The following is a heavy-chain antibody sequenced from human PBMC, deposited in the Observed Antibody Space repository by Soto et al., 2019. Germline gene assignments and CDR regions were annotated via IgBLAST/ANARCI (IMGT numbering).Heavy chain of an antibody. V-gene: IGHV3-30*18. CDR1: GFTFSSYG. D-gene: IGHD3-10*01. Sequence: QVQLVESGGGVVQPGRSLRLSCAASGFTFSSYGMHWVRQAPGKGLEWVAVISYDGSNKYYADSVKGRFTISRDNSKNTLYLQMNSLRAEDTAVYYCAKGRLWFGELFPPGYYYGMDVWGQGTTVTVSS. CDR3: AKGRLWFGELFPPGYYYGMDV. J-gene: IGHJ6*02. CDR2: ISYDGSNK.